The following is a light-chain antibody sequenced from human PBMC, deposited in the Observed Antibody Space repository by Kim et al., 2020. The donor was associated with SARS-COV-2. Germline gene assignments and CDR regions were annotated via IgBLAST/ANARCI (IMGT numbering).Light chain of an antibody. J-gene: IGLJ2*01. Sequence: QTATLTCTGNRNNVGNQGAAWLQQHQGHPPKLRSYRNNNRPSGISERLSASRSGNTASLTITGLQPEDEADYYCSAWDSSLSAQVFGGGTKLTVL. CDR1: RNNVGNQG. CDR3: SAWDSSLSAQV. V-gene: IGLV10-54*01. CDR2: RNN.